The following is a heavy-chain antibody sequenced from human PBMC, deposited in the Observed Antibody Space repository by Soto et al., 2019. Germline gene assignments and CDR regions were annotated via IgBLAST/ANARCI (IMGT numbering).Heavy chain of an antibody. D-gene: IGHD6-6*01. Sequence: EVQLVESGGGSVQPGGSLRLSCAASGFTFKNYYMNWVRQAPGKGLVWVSRLNTDGSTTSYADSVKGRFTISRDNAKNTLDLQMNSLRVEDTAVYYCVSAPGSSYLYWYFDLWGRGTLVTVSS. CDR2: LNTDGSTT. J-gene: IGHJ2*01. CDR1: GFTFKNYY. V-gene: IGHV3-74*01. CDR3: VSAPGSSYLYWYFDL.